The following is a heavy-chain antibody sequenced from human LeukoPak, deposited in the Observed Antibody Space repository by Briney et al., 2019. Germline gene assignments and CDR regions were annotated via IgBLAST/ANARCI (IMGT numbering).Heavy chain of an antibody. CDR1: GYTFTSYG. CDR2: ISAYNGNT. Sequence: ASVKVSCKASGYTFTSYGISWVRQAPGQGLEWMGWISAYNGNTNYAQKLQGRVTMTTDTSTSTAYMELRSLRSDDTAVYYCARDSLWWDPNSSAFDIWGQGTMVTVSS. V-gene: IGHV1-18*01. J-gene: IGHJ3*02. CDR3: ARDSLWWDPNSSAFDI. D-gene: IGHD1-26*01.